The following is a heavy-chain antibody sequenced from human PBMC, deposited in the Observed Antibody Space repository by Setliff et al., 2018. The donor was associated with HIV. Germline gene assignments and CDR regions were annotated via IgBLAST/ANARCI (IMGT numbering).Heavy chain of an antibody. CDR2: VTPHSGDT. CDR1: GYTFLNYD. CDR3: ARGWGLWFGQLSILPLDP. J-gene: IGHJ5*02. D-gene: IGHD3-10*01. V-gene: IGHV1-8*01. Sequence: ASVKVSCKASGYTFLNYDINWLRQAPGQGLEWMGRVTPHSGDTISADRFQGRLVMTTNTSTTTAFMELSSLRSDDTALYFCARGWGLWFGQLSILPLDPWGQGTLVTVSS.